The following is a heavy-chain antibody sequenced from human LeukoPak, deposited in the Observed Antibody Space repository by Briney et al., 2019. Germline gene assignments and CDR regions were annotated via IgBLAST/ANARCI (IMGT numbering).Heavy chain of an antibody. Sequence: PGGSLRLSCAASGFTFTSYAMTWVRQAPGKGLEWVSVIYSGGSTYYADSVKGRFTISRDNSKNTLYLQMNSLRAEDTAVYYCAGVGYSYGRWFDPWGQGTLVTVSS. J-gene: IGHJ5*02. CDR2: IYSGGST. CDR3: AGVGYSYGRWFDP. V-gene: IGHV3-66*01. CDR1: GFTFTSYA. D-gene: IGHD5-18*01.